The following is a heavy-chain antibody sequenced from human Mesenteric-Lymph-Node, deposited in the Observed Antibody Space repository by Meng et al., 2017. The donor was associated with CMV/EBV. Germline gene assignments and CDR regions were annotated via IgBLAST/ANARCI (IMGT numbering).Heavy chain of an antibody. CDR2: ISGSGGGT. CDR1: GFTFSSYA. Sequence: GGSLRLSCAASGFTFSSYAMSWVRQAPGKGLEWVSTISGSGGGTYYADSVKGRFTVSRDNSKNTLYLQMNSLRAEDTAVYYCTRDWSRRVLEWLPAAFDIWGQGTMVTVSS. J-gene: IGHJ3*02. V-gene: IGHV3-23*01. CDR3: TRDWSRRVLEWLPAAFDI. D-gene: IGHD3-3*01.